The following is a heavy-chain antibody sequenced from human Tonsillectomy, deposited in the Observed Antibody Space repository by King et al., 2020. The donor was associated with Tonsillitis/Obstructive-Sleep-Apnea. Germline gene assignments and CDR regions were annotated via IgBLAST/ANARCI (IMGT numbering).Heavy chain of an antibody. J-gene: IGHJ1*01. D-gene: IGHD2-2*01. Sequence: VQLVESGGGVVQPGRSLRLSCAASGFTFSTYAMDWVRQAPGKGLEWVAVISYDGSNKYYADSVKGRFTISRDNSKNTLYLQMNSLRVEETAVYYCAAGGYQVLWEYFQHWGQGTLVTVSS. CDR3: AAGGYQVLWEYFQH. V-gene: IGHV3-30*03. CDR1: GFTFSTYA. CDR2: ISYDGSNK.